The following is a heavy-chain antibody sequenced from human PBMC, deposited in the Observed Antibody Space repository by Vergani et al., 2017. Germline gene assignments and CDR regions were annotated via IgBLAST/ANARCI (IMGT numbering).Heavy chain of an antibody. V-gene: IGHV4-61*02. D-gene: IGHD3-10*01. CDR1: GGSITSGSFY. CDR2: IHSSGTT. Sequence: QVQLHESGPGLVKPSQTLSLTCTVSGGSITSGSFYWSWIRQPAGKGLEWIGRIHSSGTTNYNPSLKSRVTLSVDTSKTQLSLRMTSVTASDTAVYYCASDAWMSKLRGVYWFDTWGQGTLVSVSS. CDR3: ASDAWMSKLRGVYWFDT. J-gene: IGHJ5*02.